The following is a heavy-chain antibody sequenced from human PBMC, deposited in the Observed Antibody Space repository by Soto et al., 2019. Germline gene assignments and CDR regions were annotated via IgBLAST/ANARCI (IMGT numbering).Heavy chain of an antibody. D-gene: IGHD6-13*01. Sequence: SVKVSCKASGYTFTSYAMHWVRQAPGQRLEWMGWINAGNGNTKYSQKFQGRVTITRDTSASTAYMELSSLRSEDTAVYYCARDLAAAQRGYDYWGQGTLVTVS. CDR3: ARDLAAAQRGYDY. CDR2: INAGNGNT. J-gene: IGHJ4*02. V-gene: IGHV1-3*01. CDR1: GYTFTSYA.